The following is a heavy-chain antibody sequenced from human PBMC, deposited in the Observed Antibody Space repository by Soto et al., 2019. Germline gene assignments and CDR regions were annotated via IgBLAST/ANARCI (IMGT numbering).Heavy chain of an antibody. D-gene: IGHD2-2*01. CDR3: ARDHEKVVPAAIDYYYYGMDV. V-gene: IGHV3-30-3*01. J-gene: IGHJ6*02. CDR1: GFTFSSYA. Sequence: PGGSLRLSCATSGFTFSSYAMHWFRQAPGKGLEWVAVISYDGSNKYYADSVKGRFTISRDNSKNTLYLQMNSLRAEDTAVYYCARDHEKVVPAAIDYYYYGMDVWGQGTTVTVSS. CDR2: ISYDGSNK.